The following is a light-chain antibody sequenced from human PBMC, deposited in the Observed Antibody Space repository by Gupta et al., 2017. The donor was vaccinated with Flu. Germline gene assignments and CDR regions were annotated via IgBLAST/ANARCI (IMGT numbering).Light chain of an antibody. J-gene: IGKJ5*01. Sequence: ATLASPLGETATLSGRTRSSVSNSYIAWYQQKGGQAPRLIVSGASTRAGGIADRFAGGGSGTGFTLTSSRLEAEGFAVYCWQYASAAITFGQGTQLEIK. CDR3: WQYASAAIT. CDR2: GAS. CDR1: SSVSNSY. V-gene: IGKV3-20*01.